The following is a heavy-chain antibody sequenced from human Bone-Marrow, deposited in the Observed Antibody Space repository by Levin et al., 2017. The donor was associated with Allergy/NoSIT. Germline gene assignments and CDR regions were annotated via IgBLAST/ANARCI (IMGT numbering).Heavy chain of an antibody. J-gene: IGHJ4*02. CDR2: IYHGGIT. V-gene: IGHV4-31*03. CDR3: TRDGGTGSFYNRPFHF. D-gene: IGHD3-10*01. CDR1: GGSVGSGGYY. Sequence: PSETLSLTCSVSGGSVGSGGYYWSWVRQRPGKGLEWIGYIYHGGITKYNPAYDSRAVISVNMSKNQLSLRLMSVTATDTAVYYCTRDGGTGSFYNRPFHFWGQGILVTVSS.